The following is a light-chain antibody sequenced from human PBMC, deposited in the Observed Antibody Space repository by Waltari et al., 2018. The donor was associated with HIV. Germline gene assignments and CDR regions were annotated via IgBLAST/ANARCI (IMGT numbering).Light chain of an antibody. V-gene: IGKV1-5*03. CDR1: QSISGW. CDR3: QQYNTSPWT. Sequence: DIQITQSPSTLSASVGDRVTMTCRASQSISGWLARCPQKPGKRPARLTYKVSTLQSGVTSRGSGSGSGTEFTLTISSSEHVDFATYYCQQYNTSPWTFGQGTKVDIK. J-gene: IGKJ1*01. CDR2: KVS.